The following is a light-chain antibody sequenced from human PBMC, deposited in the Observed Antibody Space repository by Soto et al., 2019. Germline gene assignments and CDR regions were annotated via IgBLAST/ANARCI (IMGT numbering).Light chain of an antibody. CDR1: QSVSGW. J-gene: IGKJ2*01. CDR2: KAS. CDR3: QQYNSYPYT. V-gene: IGKV1-5*03. Sequence: DIQMTQSPSTLSASVGDRVTITCRASQSVSGWLAWYQQKAGKAPKLLIYKASTLESAAPSRFSGSGSGTEFTLTISSLQPDDSATYDCQQYNSYPYTFGQGTKLEIK.